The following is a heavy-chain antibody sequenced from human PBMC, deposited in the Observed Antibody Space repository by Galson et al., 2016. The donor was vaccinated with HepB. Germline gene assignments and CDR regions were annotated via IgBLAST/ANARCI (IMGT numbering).Heavy chain of an antibody. Sequence: SLRLSCAASGFTFSTYWMSWVRQAPGKGLEWVATIKEDGSEKYYVDSAKGRFTISRDNAKISLYLQMNSLRAEDTAVYYCARAQNAFSSGDTYYLAYFYYPMDVWGQGTTVTVSS. CDR1: GFTFSTYW. CDR2: IKEDGSEK. J-gene: IGHJ6*02. CDR3: ARAQNAFSSGDTYYLAYFYYPMDV. V-gene: IGHV3-7*03. D-gene: IGHD2-15*01.